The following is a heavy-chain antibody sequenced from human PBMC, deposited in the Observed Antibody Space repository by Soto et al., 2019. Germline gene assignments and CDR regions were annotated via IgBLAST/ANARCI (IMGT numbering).Heavy chain of an antibody. Sequence: QVQLVQSGAEVKKPGASVKVSCKASGYTFTSYEINWVRQATGQGLEWMGWMNPNSGKTGYAQKFQGRATMTRNTSISTAYMELSRLRSEDTAVYYCARGQSGYSSGWSPNDYWGQGTLVTVSS. CDR2: MNPNSGKT. CDR1: GYTFTSYE. D-gene: IGHD6-19*01. V-gene: IGHV1-8*01. CDR3: ARGQSGYSSGWSPNDY. J-gene: IGHJ4*02.